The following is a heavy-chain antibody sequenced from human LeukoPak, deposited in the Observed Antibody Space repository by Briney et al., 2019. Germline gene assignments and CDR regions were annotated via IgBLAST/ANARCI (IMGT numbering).Heavy chain of an antibody. CDR3: VNRLTLGDLSIKGAFAL. J-gene: IGHJ3*01. CDR2: IYNDGGT. V-gene: IGHV3-53*01. D-gene: IGHD3-16*02. Sequence: GGSLRLSCAASGFTVSSQYMSWVRQGPGKGLEWVALIYNDGGTHYTDSVKGRFTISRDTSRNTLFLQMNGLRVEDSAMYYCVNRLTLGDLSIKGAFALWGQGTLVTVAS. CDR1: GFTVSSQY.